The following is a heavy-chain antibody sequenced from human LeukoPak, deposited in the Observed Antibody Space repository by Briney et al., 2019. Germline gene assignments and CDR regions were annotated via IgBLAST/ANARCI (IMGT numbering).Heavy chain of an antibody. Sequence: GGSLRLSCAASGFTFSSYAMSWVRQAPGKGLEWVSAISGSGGSTYYAHSVKGRFTISRTNSKNTLYLQMNSLRAEDTAVYNCAKRPCGSGSSWGQGTLVTVSS. J-gene: IGHJ5*01. CDR2: ISGSGGST. V-gene: IGHV3-23*01. CDR1: GFTFSSYA. CDR3: AKRPCGSGSS. D-gene: IGHD3-10*01.